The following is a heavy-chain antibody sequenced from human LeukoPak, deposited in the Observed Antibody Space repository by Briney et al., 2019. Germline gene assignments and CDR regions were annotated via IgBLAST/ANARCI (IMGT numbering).Heavy chain of an antibody. D-gene: IGHD3-22*01. CDR1: GYSIDSGYN. V-gene: IGHV4-38-2*01. J-gene: IGHJ5*02. CDR3: GYYDSSGRLSS. CDR2: IYHTGST. Sequence: SETLSLTCSVSGYSIDSGYNWGWIRQPPGKGLEWVGSIYHTGSTYYNPSLESRLTISLDTSKNHFSLRLNSVTAADTAVYFCGYYDSSGRLSSWGQGTLVAVSS.